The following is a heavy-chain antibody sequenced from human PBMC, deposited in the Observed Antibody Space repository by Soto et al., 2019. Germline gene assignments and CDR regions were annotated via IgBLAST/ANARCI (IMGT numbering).Heavy chain of an antibody. CDR2: TYYRSKGFN. CDR3: ARARRKYYYDSSGYYDAFDI. Sequence: SQTLSLTCAISGASVSSNSAAWHWIRQSPSRGLEWLGRTYYRSKGFNYYAVSVKSRITINPETSKNQFSLQLNSVTPNDTAVYYCARARRKYYYDSSGYYDAFDIWGQGTMVTVSS. V-gene: IGHV6-1*01. D-gene: IGHD3-22*01. CDR1: GASVSSNSAA. J-gene: IGHJ3*02.